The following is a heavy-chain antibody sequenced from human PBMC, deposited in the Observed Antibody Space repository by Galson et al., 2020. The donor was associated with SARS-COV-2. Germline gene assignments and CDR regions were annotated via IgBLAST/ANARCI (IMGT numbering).Heavy chain of an antibody. J-gene: IGHJ5*02. V-gene: IGHV6-1*01. CDR1: GDSVSTNSAA. Sequence: SQTLSLTCGISGDSVSTNSAAWNWIRQSPSRGLEWLGRTYYRSKWNHDYALSLRSRITINPDTSKNQVSLHLNSVTPEDTAVYSCARDLGGYCSSTSCPGPIDLWGQGTLVTVSS. D-gene: IGHD2-2*01. CDR2: TYYRSKWNH. CDR3: ARDLGGYCSSTSCPGPIDL.